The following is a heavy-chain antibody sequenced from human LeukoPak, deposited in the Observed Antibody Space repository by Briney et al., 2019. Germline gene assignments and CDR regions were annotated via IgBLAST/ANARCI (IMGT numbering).Heavy chain of an antibody. Sequence: PGGSLRLSCAASGFTFSSYSMNWVRQAPGKGLEWVSSISSSSSYIYCADSVKGRFTISRDNAKNSLYLQMNSLRAEDTAVYYCARQDTAMAKPFDYWGQGTLVTVSS. CDR2: ISSSSSYI. J-gene: IGHJ4*02. CDR1: GFTFSSYS. CDR3: ARQDTAMAKPFDY. D-gene: IGHD5-18*01. V-gene: IGHV3-21*01.